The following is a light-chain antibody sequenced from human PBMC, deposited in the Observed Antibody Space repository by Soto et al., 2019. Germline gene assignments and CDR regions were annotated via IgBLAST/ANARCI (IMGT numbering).Light chain of an antibody. V-gene: IGLV2-11*01. Sequence: QSALTQPRSVSGSPGQSVTISCTGTSGDFGGYNYVPWYQHHPGKAPKLMIYDVSERPSGVPDRFSGSKSGNTASLTISGLQAEDEADYYCCSYAGTFYVFXTGTKLTVL. CDR2: DVS. CDR3: CSYAGTFYV. CDR1: SGDFGGYNY. J-gene: IGLJ1*01.